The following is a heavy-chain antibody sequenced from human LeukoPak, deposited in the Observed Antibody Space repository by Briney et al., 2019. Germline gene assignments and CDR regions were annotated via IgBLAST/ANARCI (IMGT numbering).Heavy chain of an antibody. V-gene: IGHV4-61*01. D-gene: IGHD1-26*01. Sequence: SETLSLTCTVSGGSVSSGSYYWSWIRQPPGKGLEWIGYIYYSGSTNYNPSLKSRVTISVDTSKNQFSLKLSSVTAADTAVYYCAREMGAISYFDYWGQGTLVTVSS. J-gene: IGHJ4*02. CDR3: AREMGAISYFDY. CDR2: IYYSGST. CDR1: GGSVSSGSYY.